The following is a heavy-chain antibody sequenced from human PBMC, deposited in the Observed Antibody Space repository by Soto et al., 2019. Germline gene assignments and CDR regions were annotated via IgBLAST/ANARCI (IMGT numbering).Heavy chain of an antibody. V-gene: IGHV1-18*01. CDR2: ISAYNGNT. D-gene: IGHD4-17*01. J-gene: IGHJ6*02. Sequence: QVQLVQSGAEVKKPGASVKVSCKASGYTFTSYGISWVRQAPGQGLEWMGWISAYNGNTNYAQKPQGRVTMTTDTSTSTAYMELRSLRSDDTAVYYCARVYGDYGAYYYYGMDVWGQGTTVTVSS. CDR3: ARVYGDYGAYYYYGMDV. CDR1: GYTFTSYG.